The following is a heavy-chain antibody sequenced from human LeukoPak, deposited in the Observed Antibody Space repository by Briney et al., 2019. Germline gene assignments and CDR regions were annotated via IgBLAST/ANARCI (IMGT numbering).Heavy chain of an antibody. CDR1: GYTFTGYY. V-gene: IGHV1-2*02. D-gene: IGHD2-2*01. CDR2: INPNSGGT. Sequence: ASVKVSCKASGYTFTGYYRHWVRQAPGQGLEWMGWINPNSGGTNYAQKFQGRVTMTRDTSISTAYMELSRLRSDDTAVYYCARDRCSSTSCCLFDYWGQGTLVTVSS. CDR3: ARDRCSSTSCCLFDY. J-gene: IGHJ4*02.